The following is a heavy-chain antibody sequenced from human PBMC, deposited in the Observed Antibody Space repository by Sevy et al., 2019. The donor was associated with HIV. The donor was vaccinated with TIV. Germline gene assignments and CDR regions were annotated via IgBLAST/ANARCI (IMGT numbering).Heavy chain of an antibody. V-gene: IGHV4-38-2*01. Sequence: SETLSLTCAVSGYSISSGYYWGWIRQPPGKGLVWIGSIYHSGSTYYNPSLKSRVTISVDTSKNQFSLKLSSVTAADTAVYYCARPGRSSSSFYFDYWGQGTLVTVSS. CDR3: ARPGRSSSSFYFDY. CDR1: GYSISSGYY. CDR2: IYHSGST. J-gene: IGHJ4*02. D-gene: IGHD6-6*01.